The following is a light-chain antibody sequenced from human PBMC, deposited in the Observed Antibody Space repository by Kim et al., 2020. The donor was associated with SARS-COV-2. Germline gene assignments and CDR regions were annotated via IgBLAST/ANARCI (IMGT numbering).Light chain of an antibody. J-gene: IGKJ1*01. Sequence: SVGDRVTITCRASQGISSHLAWYQQKAGTAPKLLIYAASTLQSGVPSRFSGSGSGTDFTLTISSLQPEDFATYYCQQLNSYPPWTFGQGTKVDIK. CDR1: QGISSH. CDR2: AAS. CDR3: QQLNSYPPWT. V-gene: IGKV1-9*01.